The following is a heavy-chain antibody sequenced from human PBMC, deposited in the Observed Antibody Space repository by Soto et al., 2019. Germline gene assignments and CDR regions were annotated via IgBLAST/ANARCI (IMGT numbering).Heavy chain of an antibody. CDR3: AGDAGGPGDY. D-gene: IGHD2-15*01. CDR2: IYYSGST. J-gene: IGHJ4*02. V-gene: IGHV4-59*01. Sequence: QVQLQESGPGLVKPSETLSLTCTVSSASFTVYYWSWIRQPPGKGLEWIGYIYYSGSTSYNPSLTSRVTLSADTSKNQFSLKLRSVTAADTAVYYCAGDAGGPGDYWGQGVLVTVSS. CDR1: SASFTVYY.